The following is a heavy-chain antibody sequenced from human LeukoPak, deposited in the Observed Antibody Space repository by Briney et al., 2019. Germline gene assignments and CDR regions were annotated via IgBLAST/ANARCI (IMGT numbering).Heavy chain of an antibody. V-gene: IGHV4-34*01. CDR3: ARGGDYGDYRYGVDY. CDR1: GGSFSGYY. J-gene: IGHJ4*02. CDR2: INHSGST. Sequence: SETLSLTCAVDGGSFSGYYWSWIRQPPGKGLEWIGEINHSGSTNYNPSLKSRVTISVDTSKNQFSLKLSSVTAADTAVYYCARGGDYGDYRYGVDYWGQGTLVTVSS. D-gene: IGHD4-17*01.